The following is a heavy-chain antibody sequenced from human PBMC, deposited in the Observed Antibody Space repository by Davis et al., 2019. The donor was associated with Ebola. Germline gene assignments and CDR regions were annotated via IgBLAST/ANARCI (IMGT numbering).Heavy chain of an antibody. CDR3: AKAYYDYSNYGYYYYGMDV. CDR2: ISSSSNYI. CDR1: GFTFSSNS. J-gene: IGHJ6*04. Sequence: GESLKISCAASGFTFSSNSMNWVRQAPGKGLEWVSFISSSSNYIYYADSVKGRFTISRENAKSSVYLQMNSLRAEDTALYYCAKAYYDYSNYGYYYYGMDVWGKGTTVTVSS. D-gene: IGHD4-11*01. V-gene: IGHV3-21*04.